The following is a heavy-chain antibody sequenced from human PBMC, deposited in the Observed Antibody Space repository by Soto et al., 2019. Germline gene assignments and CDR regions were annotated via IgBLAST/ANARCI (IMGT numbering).Heavy chain of an antibody. CDR1: ARSMSRYD. CDR3: ARVRVAVASFDY. D-gene: IGHD6-13*01. CDR2: IYYSGST. V-gene: IGHV4-59*01. J-gene: IGHJ4*02. Sequence: SQTLSLTCNVSARSMSRYDQILLRQPPGKGLEWIGYIYYSGSTNYNPSLKSRVTMSLDTSKNQFSLTLSSVTAADTAVYYCARVRVAVASFDYWGQGTLVTVS.